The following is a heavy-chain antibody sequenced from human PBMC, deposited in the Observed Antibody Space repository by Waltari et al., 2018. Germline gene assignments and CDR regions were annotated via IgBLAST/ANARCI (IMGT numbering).Heavy chain of an antibody. D-gene: IGHD3-10*01. J-gene: IGHJ4*02. V-gene: IGHV3-53*01. Sequence: EVQLEESGGGLIQPGGSLRLYCAASGFTVSSNYMSWVRQAPGKGLEWVSVIYSGGSTYYADSVKGRFTISRDNSKNTLYLQMNSLRAEDTAVYYCARTFLFRYFDYWGQGTLVTVSS. CDR1: GFTVSSNY. CDR3: ARTFLFRYFDY. CDR2: IYSGGST.